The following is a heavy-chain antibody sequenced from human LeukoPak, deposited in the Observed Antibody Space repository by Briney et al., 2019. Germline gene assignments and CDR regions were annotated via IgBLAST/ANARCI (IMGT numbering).Heavy chain of an antibody. Sequence: GGSLRLSCAASGFTFSIYWMHWVRQAPGKGLVWVSHVNSDGSSTSYADSVKGRFTISRDNAKNTLYLQMNSLRAEDTAVYYCPQRDFDYWGQGILVTVSS. J-gene: IGHJ4*02. V-gene: IGHV3-74*01. CDR1: GFTFSIYW. CDR2: VNSDGSST. CDR3: PQRDFDY. D-gene: IGHD1-1*01.